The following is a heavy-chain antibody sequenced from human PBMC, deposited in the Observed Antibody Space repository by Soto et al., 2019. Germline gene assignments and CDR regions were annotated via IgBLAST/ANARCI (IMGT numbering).Heavy chain of an antibody. D-gene: IGHD3-16*01. CDR3: VSDLGGNWFDP. V-gene: IGHV3-21*01. J-gene: IGHJ5*02. CDR2: ITSSSSYI. CDR1: GFTFTTYT. Sequence: EVQLVESGGGLVKPGGSLRLSCAASGFTFTTYTMNWVRQAPGKGLEWVSSITSSSSYIYYADSVKGRFTISRDNAKNSLYLQMNSLRAEDTAVYYCVSDLGGNWFDPWGQGTLVTVSS.